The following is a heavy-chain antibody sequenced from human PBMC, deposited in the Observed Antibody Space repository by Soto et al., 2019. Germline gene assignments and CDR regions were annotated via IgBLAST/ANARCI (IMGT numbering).Heavy chain of an antibody. Sequence: SVKISCKASGFTITSSAVQWVRQARGQRLEWIGWIVVGSGNTNYAQKFQERVTITRDMSTSTAYMELSSLRSEDTAVYYCAADEGGNYYDSSGYRYDAFDIWGQGTMVTVSS. J-gene: IGHJ3*02. CDR3: AADEGGNYYDSSGYRYDAFDI. D-gene: IGHD3-22*01. CDR2: IVVGSGNT. V-gene: IGHV1-58*01. CDR1: GFTITSSA.